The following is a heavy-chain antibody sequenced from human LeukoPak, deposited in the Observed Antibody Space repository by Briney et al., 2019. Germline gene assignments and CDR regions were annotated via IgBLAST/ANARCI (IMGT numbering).Heavy chain of an antibody. CDR1: GDSVSSNSAA. J-gene: IGHJ5*02. CDR2: TYYRSKWYN. D-gene: IGHD3-9*01. CDR3: ARGPHYDILTGYKNWFDP. Sequence: PSQTLSLTCAISGDSVSSNSAAWNWIRQSPSRGLQWLGRTYYRSKWYNDYAVSVKSRITINPDTSKNHFSLQLNSVTPEDTAVYYCARGPHYDILTGYKNWFDPWGQGTLVTVSS. V-gene: IGHV6-1*01.